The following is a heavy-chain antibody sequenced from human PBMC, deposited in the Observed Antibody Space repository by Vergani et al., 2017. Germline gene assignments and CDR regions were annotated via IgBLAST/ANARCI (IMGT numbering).Heavy chain of an antibody. CDR1: VYSISSGNY. CDR2: IYHSGST. V-gene: IGHV4-38-2*02. D-gene: IGHD2-2*01. J-gene: IGHJ5*02. CDR3: ARDLGSIVVVPGNWFDP. Sequence: QVQLQESGPGLVKPSETLSLTCTVSVYSISSGNYWGWIRQPPGKGLEWIGSIYHSGSTYYNPSLKSRVTISVDTSKTQFSLKLSSVTAADTAVYYCARDLGSIVVVPGNWFDPWGQGTLVTVSS.